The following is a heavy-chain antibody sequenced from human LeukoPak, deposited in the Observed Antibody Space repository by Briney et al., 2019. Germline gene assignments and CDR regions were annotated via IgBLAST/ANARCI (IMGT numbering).Heavy chain of an antibody. J-gene: IGHJ4*02. CDR2: ISYDGSNK. V-gene: IGHV3-30-3*01. Sequence: GRSLRLSCAASGFTFSSSAMHWVRQAPDKGQEWVAVISYDGSNKYYADSVKGRFTISRDNSKNTLYLQMNSLRADDTAVYYCARDRDSSGWYEGFDYWGQGTLVTVSS. CDR3: ARDRDSSGWYEGFDY. D-gene: IGHD6-19*01. CDR1: GFTFSSSA.